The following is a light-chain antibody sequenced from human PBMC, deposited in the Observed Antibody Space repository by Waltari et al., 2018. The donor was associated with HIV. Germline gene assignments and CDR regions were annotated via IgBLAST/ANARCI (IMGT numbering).Light chain of an antibody. CDR2: WAS. CDR3: QQYYSRPWN. CDR1: QSVLYSSNNRNQ. Sequence: DIVMTQAPASLAVSLGERATLNCKSSQSVLYSSNNRNQIAWYQQKPGQPPRLLIYWASTRESGVPDRFSGSGSGTDFTLTISSLQAEDVAVYYCQQYYSRPWNFGPGTKVDIK. V-gene: IGKV4-1*01. J-gene: IGKJ3*01.